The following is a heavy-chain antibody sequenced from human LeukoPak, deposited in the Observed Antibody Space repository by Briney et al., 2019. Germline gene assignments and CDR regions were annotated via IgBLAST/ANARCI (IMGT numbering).Heavy chain of an antibody. CDR2: INHSGST. CDR3: ARFGGTTWAYFDY. Sequence: SETLSLTCAVYGGSFSGYYWSWIRQPPGKGREWIGEINHSGSTNYNPSLKSRVTISVDTSKTQFSLKLNSVTAADAAVYYCARFGGTTWAYFDYWGQGTLVTVSS. CDR1: GGSFSGYY. D-gene: IGHD3-10*01. V-gene: IGHV4-34*01. J-gene: IGHJ4*02.